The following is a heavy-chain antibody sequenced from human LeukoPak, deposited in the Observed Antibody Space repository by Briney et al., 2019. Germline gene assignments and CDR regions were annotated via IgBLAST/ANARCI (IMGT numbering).Heavy chain of an antibody. Sequence: ASVKVSCKASGYTFTGYYMHWVRQAPGQGLEWMGWINPNSGGTNYAQKFQGWVTMTRDTSISTAYMELSRLRSDDTAVYYCARAVAGTSNYFDYWGQGTLVTVSS. CDR3: ARAVAGTSNYFDY. J-gene: IGHJ4*02. D-gene: IGHD6-19*01. CDR2: INPNSGGT. CDR1: GYTFTGYY. V-gene: IGHV1-2*04.